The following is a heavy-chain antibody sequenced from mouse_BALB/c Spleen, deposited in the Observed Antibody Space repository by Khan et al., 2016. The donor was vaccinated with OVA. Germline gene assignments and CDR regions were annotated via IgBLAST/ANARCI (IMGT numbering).Heavy chain of an antibody. J-gene: IGHJ3*01. Sequence: QVQLKESGPELVRPGASVKMSCKASGYTFTSFWMHWVKQRPGQGLEWIGMIDPPNSETRCNQKFKEKATLNVDKSSNTAYMQLSSLTSEDSAVYYCARGVYGSPFAFWGQGPLVTVSA. V-gene: IGHV1S127*01. D-gene: IGHD1-1*01. CDR1: GYTFTSFW. CDR2: IDPPNSET. CDR3: ARGVYGSPFAF.